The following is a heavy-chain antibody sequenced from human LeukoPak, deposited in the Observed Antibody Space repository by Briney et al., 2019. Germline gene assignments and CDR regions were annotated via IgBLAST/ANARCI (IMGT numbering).Heavy chain of an antibody. CDR1: GYSISSGYY. CDR2: VHYSGST. CDR3: ARGGTGGYRFDY. D-gene: IGHD1-26*01. Sequence: PSETLSLTCNVSGYSISSGYYWGWIRQPPGKGLEWIGSVHYSGSTYFNPSLKSRVTVSLDTSKNQVSLRLASVTAADTAVYYCARGGTGGYRFDYWGPGSLATVSS. V-gene: IGHV4-38-2*02. J-gene: IGHJ4*02.